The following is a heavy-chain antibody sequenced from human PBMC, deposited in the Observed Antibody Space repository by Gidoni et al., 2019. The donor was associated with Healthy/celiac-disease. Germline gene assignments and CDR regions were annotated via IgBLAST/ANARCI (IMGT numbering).Heavy chain of an antibody. CDR3: TSASDYYDSSGYSVFDY. V-gene: IGHV3-49*05. D-gene: IGHD3-22*01. Sequence: EVQLVESGGGLVKPGRSLRLSCTASGFTFGDYAMRWFRQAPGKEPEWVGFIRSKAYGGTTEYAASVKGRFTISRDDSKSIAYLQMNSLKTEDTAVYYCTSASDYYDSSGYSVFDYWGQGTLVTVSS. CDR1: GFTFGDYA. CDR2: IRSKAYGGTT. J-gene: IGHJ4*02.